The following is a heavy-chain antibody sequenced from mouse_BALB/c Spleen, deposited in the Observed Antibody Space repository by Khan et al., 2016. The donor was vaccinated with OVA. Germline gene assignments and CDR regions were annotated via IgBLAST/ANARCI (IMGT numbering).Heavy chain of an antibody. J-gene: IGHJ2*01. V-gene: IGHV3-2*02. CDR3: ARIQGGDFDY. D-gene: IGHD3-2*02. CDR2: ISYSGNT. CDR1: GYSITSDHA. Sequence: EVQLQESGPGLVKPSQSLSLTCTVTGYSITSDHAWNWIRQFPGNKLEWMGYISYSGNTKYNPSLKSRISITRDTSKNQFFLQLNFVTIEDTATYYCARIQGGDFDYWGQGTTLTVSS.